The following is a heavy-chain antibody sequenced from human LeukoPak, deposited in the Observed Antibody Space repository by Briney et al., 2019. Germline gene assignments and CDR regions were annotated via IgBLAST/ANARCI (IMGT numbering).Heavy chain of an antibody. V-gene: IGHV4-61*01. CDR1: GGSASSGSYY. J-gene: IGHJ4*02. CDR3: ARDLGSSGWATIDY. Sequence: SETLSLTCTVSGGSASSGSYYWSWIRQPPGKGLEWIGYIYYSGSTNYNPSLKSRVTISVDTSKNQFSLKLSSVTAADTAVYYCARDLGSSGWATIDYWGQGTLVTVSS. D-gene: IGHD6-19*01. CDR2: IYYSGST.